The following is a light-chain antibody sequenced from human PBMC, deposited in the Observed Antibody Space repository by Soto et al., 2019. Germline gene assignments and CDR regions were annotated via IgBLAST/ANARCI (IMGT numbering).Light chain of an antibody. V-gene: IGLV1-40*01. CDR2: GNS. J-gene: IGLJ2*01. CDR1: SSNIGAGYD. CDR3: QYYDSSLSGL. Sequence: QSVLTQPPSVSGATGQRVTISCTGSSSNIGAGYDVHWYQQLPGTAPKLLIYGNSNRPSGVPDRFSGSKSGTSASLAITGIQSEDEADYCCQYYDSSLSGLFGGGTKLTVL.